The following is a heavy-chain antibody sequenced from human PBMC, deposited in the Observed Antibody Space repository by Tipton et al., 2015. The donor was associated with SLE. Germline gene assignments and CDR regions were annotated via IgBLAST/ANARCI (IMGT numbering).Heavy chain of an antibody. D-gene: IGHD6-19*01. CDR1: GYSISSDYY. V-gene: IGHV4-38-2*02. J-gene: IGHJ4*02. CDR3: ARGIAVAGPFDY. Sequence: SLRLSCTVSGYSISSDYYWGWIRQPPGKGLEWIGSIYHSGSTHYNPSLKSRVSISVDTSKNQFSLKLSSVTAADTAVYYCARGIAVAGPFDYWGQGTLVTVSS. CDR2: IYHSGST.